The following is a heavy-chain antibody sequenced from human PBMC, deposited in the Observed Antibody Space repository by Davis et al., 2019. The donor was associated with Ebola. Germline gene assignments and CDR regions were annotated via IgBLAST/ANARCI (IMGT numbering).Heavy chain of an antibody. Sequence: GSLRLSCAASGFTFDDYGMSWVRQAPGKGLEWIGEINHSGSTNYNPSLKSRVTISVDTSKNQFSLKLSSVTAADTAVYYCARGRFDNIVLMVKSPNWFDPWGQGTLVTVSS. J-gene: IGHJ5*02. CDR2: INHSGST. CDR3: ARGRFDNIVLMVKSPNWFDP. D-gene: IGHD2-8*01. V-gene: IGHV4-34*01. CDR1: GFTFDDYG.